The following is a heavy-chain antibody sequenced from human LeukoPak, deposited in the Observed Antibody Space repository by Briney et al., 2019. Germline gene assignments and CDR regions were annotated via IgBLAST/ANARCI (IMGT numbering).Heavy chain of an antibody. CDR2: INPNTGGT. V-gene: IGHV1-2*02. CDR1: GYTFSGHY. Sequence: ASVKVSCKASGYTFSGHYMHWVRQAPGQGLEWMGWINPNTGGTNYAQKFQGGVTMTRDTSISTVYMELRRLRSDDTAVYYCARDMYDFLSAAYYFDYWGQGTLVTLSS. CDR3: ARDMYDFLSAAYYFDY. J-gene: IGHJ4*02. D-gene: IGHD3-3*01.